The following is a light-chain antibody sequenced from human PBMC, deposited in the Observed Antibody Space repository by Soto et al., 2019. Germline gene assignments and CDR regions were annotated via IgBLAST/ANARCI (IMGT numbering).Light chain of an antibody. J-gene: IGKJ4*01. Sequence: DIVLTQSPGPLSLSPGERATLSCRASQSVSSNYLAWYQQKPGQAPRLLIHGASTRATGVPARFSGSRSGPEFTLTINSLQSEDFAIYYCQPYNNWPLTFGGGTKVDIK. V-gene: IGKV3-15*01. CDR2: GAS. CDR1: QSVSSNY. CDR3: QPYNNWPLT.